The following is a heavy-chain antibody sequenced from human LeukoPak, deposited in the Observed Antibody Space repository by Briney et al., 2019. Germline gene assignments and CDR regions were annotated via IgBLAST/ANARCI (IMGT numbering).Heavy chain of an antibody. CDR2: IYHSGST. D-gene: IGHD3-10*01. CDR1: GGSLSSSIYY. Sequence: SETLSLTCTVSGGSLSSSIYYWGWVRQPPGKGLEWIGSIYHSGSTYYNSSLKSRVSISVDTSKNQFSLKLGSVTAADTAVYFCARHPPPGEYSWFDPWGQGTLVTVSS. CDR3: ARHPPPGEYSWFDP. J-gene: IGHJ5*02. V-gene: IGHV4-39*01.